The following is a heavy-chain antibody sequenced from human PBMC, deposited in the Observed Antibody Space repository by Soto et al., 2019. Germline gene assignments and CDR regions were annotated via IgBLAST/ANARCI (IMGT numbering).Heavy chain of an antibody. J-gene: IGHJ5*02. D-gene: IGHD2-21*01. Sequence: QLQLQESGSGLVKPSQTLSLTCAVSGGSISSGGYSWSWIRQPPGKGLEWIGYIYHSGSTYYNPSVRVRVTISVDRSKIQFSLKLSSVTAADSAVYYCAGVRGPYCGGECYPPTPNWFDPWGQGTLVTVSS. V-gene: IGHV4-30-2*01. CDR3: AGVRGPYCGGECYPPTPNWFDP. CDR2: IYHSGST. CDR1: GGSISSGGYS.